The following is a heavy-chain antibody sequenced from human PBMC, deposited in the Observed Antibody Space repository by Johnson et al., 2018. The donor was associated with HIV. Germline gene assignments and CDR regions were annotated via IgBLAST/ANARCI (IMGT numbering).Heavy chain of an antibody. D-gene: IGHD1-26*01. CDR2: MWYDGSNK. J-gene: IGHJ3*02. V-gene: IGHV3-33*01. CDR1: GFTFSTYG. CDR3: ARAGVGAGALDI. Sequence: QVQLVESGGGVVQPGRSLRLSCAASGFTFSTYGMHWVRQAPGKGLEWVAVMWYDGSNKYYADSVKGRFTISRDNSKNTLYLQMNSLRAEDTAVYYCARAGVGAGALDIWGQGTMVTVSS.